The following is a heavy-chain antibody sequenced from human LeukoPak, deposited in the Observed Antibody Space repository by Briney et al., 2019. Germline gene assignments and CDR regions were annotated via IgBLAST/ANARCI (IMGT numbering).Heavy chain of an antibody. Sequence: GGSLRLSCAASGFTVSSNYMSWVRQAPGKGLEWVASINPDGSEKYSVDSVKGRFTISRDNAKNSLYLQMNSLRAEDTAAYYCARDRGYSSFDYWGQGTLVTVSS. CDR1: GFTVSSNY. CDR2: INPDGSEK. J-gene: IGHJ4*02. D-gene: IGHD6-19*01. V-gene: IGHV3-7*01. CDR3: ARDRGYSSFDY.